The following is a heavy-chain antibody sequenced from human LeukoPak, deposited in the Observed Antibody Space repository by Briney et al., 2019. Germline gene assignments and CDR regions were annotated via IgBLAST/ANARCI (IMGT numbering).Heavy chain of an antibody. V-gene: IGHV1-18*01. CDR1: GYTFTSYG. CDR3: ARGSRVRGEKGATYFDY. Sequence: GASVKVSCKASGYTFTSYGISWVRQAPGQGLEWMGWISAYNGNTNYAQKLQGRVTMTTDTSTSTAYMELRSLRPDDTAVYYCARGSRVRGEKGATYFDYWGQGTLVTVSS. CDR2: ISAYNGNT. J-gene: IGHJ4*02. D-gene: IGHD3-10*01.